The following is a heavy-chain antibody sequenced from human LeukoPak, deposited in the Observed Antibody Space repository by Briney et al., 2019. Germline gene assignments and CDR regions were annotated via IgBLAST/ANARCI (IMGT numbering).Heavy chain of an antibody. D-gene: IGHD5-18*01. Sequence: SGTLSLTCAVYGGSFSGYYWSWIRQPPGKGLEWIGEINHSGSTNYNPSLKSRVTISVDTSKNQFSLKLSSVTAADTAVYYCAGEYVDTAMVTTVRTNPFDYWGQGTLVTVSS. V-gene: IGHV4-34*01. CDR3: AGEYVDTAMVTTVRTNPFDY. CDR1: GGSFSGYY. CDR2: INHSGST. J-gene: IGHJ4*02.